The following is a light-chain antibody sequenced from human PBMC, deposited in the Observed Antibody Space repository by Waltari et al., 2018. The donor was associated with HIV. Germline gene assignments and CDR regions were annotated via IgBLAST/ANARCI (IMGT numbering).Light chain of an antibody. Sequence: EIVLTHSPAPLSLSPGERATLSCRASQSVRSYLAWYPQRPGQVPGLLIYDASKRATGTPARFSGGGSGTDFTLTISSLEPEDVAVYFCQQRNKEGLAFGGGTKVEI. CDR2: DAS. CDR1: QSVRSY. CDR3: QQRNKEGLA. J-gene: IGKJ4*01. V-gene: IGKV3-11*01.